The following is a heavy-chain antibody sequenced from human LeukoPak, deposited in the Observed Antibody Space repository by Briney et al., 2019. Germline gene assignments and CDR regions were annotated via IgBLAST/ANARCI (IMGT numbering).Heavy chain of an antibody. CDR2: ISYDGNIK. V-gene: IGHV3-30*04. D-gene: IGHD3-22*01. Sequence: GGSLRLSCAASGFPFSSYAMHWVRQAPGKGLEWVAVISYDGNIKYYADSVKGRFTISRDSSKNTLYLQMNSLRADDTALYYCASGKSHYDSSDYWGQGTLVTVSS. CDR1: GFPFSSYA. J-gene: IGHJ4*02. CDR3: ASGKSHYDSSDY.